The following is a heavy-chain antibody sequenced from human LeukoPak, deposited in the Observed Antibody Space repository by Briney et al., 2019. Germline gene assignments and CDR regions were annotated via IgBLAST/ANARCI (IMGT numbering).Heavy chain of an antibody. CDR1: GYTFTGYY. D-gene: IGHD4-17*01. J-gene: IGHJ4*02. Sequence: GASVKVSCKASGYTFTGYYMHWVRQAPGQGLEWMGWINPNSGGTNYAQKFQGRVTMTRDTSISTAYMELSRLRSDDTAVYYCARVEGYGDYWSFDYWGQGTLVTASS. V-gene: IGHV1-2*02. CDR2: INPNSGGT. CDR3: ARVEGYGDYWSFDY.